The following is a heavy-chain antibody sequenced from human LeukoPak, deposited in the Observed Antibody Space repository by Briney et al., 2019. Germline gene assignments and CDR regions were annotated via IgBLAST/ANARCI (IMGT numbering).Heavy chain of an antibody. CDR3: ARALLENYYYYYYMDV. V-gene: IGHV4-39*07. Sequence: SETLSLTCTVSGGSISSSSYYWGWIRQPPGKGLEWIGSIYYSGSTYYNPSLKSRVTISVDTSKNQFSLKLSSVTAADTAVYYCARALLENYYYYYYMDVWGKGTTVTVSS. CDR1: GGSISSSSYY. J-gene: IGHJ6*03. CDR2: IYYSGST. D-gene: IGHD2-15*01.